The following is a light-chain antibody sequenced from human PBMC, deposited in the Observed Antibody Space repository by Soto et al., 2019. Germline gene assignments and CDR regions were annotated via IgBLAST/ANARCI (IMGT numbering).Light chain of an antibody. CDR3: SSYAGSNNFVV. V-gene: IGLV2-8*01. Sequence: QSALTQPPSASGSPGQSVTISCAGSSSDVGAYDSVSWYQQHPGKAPKLIISEVDKRPSGVPDRFSGSKSGNTASLTVSGLQTEHDADYYCSSYAGSNNFVVFGTGTKLPVL. CDR1: SSDVGAYDS. J-gene: IGLJ1*01. CDR2: EVD.